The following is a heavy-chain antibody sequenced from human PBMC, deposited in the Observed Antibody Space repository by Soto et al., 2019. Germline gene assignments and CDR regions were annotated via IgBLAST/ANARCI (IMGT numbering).Heavy chain of an antibody. D-gene: IGHD6-19*01. CDR1: GYTFTSYD. CDR2: MKPNSGNT. Sequence: QVQLVQSGAEVKKPGASVKVSCKASGYTFTSYDINWVRQATGQGLEWMGWMKPNSGNTGYAQKFQGRVTMTRNTSISTAYMELSSLVSEDTAVYYCAREDGYSSGWSDWFYPWGQGTLVTVSS. V-gene: IGHV1-8*01. J-gene: IGHJ5*02. CDR3: AREDGYSSGWSDWFYP.